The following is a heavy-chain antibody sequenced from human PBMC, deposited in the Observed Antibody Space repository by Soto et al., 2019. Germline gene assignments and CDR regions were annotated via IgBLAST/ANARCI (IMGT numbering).Heavy chain of an antibody. J-gene: IGHJ3*01. CDR2: ISYGGTNK. D-gene: IGHD5-18*01. CDR1: GFTLSTYA. CDR3: SRVQWIQLLFDAFDV. V-gene: IGHV3-30-3*01. Sequence: QVHLVESGGGVVQPGRSLSLSCAASGFTLSTYAMHWVRQAPGKGLEWLAFISYGGTNKYYADSVKGRFTISRNISNNTLYLQMNSLRSEDTAVYYCSRVQWIQLLFDAFDVWGQGTMVTVSS.